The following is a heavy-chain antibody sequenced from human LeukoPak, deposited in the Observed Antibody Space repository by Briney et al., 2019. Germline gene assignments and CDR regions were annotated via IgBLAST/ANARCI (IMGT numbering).Heavy chain of an antibody. J-gene: IGHJ4*02. CDR3: ARDVDGSGSYYTDY. V-gene: IGHV1-18*01. D-gene: IGHD3-10*01. Sequence: GASVKVSCKASGYTFTGYGISWVRQAPGQGPEWMGWISAYNGNTNYAQKLQGRVTMTTDTSTSTAYMELRSLRSDDTAVYYCARDVDGSGSYYTDYWGQGTLVTVSS. CDR2: ISAYNGNT. CDR1: GYTFTGYG.